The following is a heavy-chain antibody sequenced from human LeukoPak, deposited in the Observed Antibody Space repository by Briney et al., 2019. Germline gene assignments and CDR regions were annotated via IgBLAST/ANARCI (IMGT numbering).Heavy chain of an antibody. CDR2: INPNSGGT. D-gene: IGHD2-15*01. Sequence: ASVKVSCKASGYTFTGYYMHWVRQAPGQGLEWMGWINPNSGGTNYAQKFQGRVTMTRDTSISTAYMELSRLRSDDTAVYYCARVLGYCSGGSCYKDAFDIWGQGTMVTVSS. J-gene: IGHJ3*02. V-gene: IGHV1-2*02. CDR1: GYTFTGYY. CDR3: ARVLGYCSGGSCYKDAFDI.